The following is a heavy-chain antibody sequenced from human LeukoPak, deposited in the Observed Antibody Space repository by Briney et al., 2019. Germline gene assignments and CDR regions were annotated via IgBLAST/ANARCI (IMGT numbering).Heavy chain of an antibody. Sequence: RGESLKISCKNFGYIFTSGYSFTTYWIGWVRQTPGKGLEWMGIIYPGDSDTRYSPSFQGQVTISADTSISTAYLQWSSLKASDTAMYYCARQAYFGPGSYRGDAFDIWGQGTMVIVSS. J-gene: IGHJ3*02. V-gene: IGHV5-51*01. CDR1: GYSFTTYW. CDR2: IYPGDSDT. D-gene: IGHD3-10*01. CDR3: ARQAYFGPGSYRGDAFDI.